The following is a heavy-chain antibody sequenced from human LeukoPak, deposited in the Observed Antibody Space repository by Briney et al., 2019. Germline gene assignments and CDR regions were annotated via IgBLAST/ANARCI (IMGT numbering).Heavy chain of an antibody. CDR1: GFTFSSYA. V-gene: IGHV3-74*01. D-gene: IGHD6-13*01. CDR3: AKTPPGSGTGDY. J-gene: IGHJ4*02. CDR2: INPDGTTT. Sequence: PGGSLRLSCAVSGFTFSSYAMSWVRQAPGKGLVWVSRINPDGTTTSYADSVKGRFTISRDNAKDTVYLQMNSLRAEDTAVYYCAKTPPGSGTGDYWGQGTLVTVSS.